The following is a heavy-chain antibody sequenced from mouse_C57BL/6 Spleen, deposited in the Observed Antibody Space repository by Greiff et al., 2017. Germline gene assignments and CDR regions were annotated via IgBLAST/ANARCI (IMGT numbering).Heavy chain of an antibody. Sequence: QVQLKESGAELARPGASVKLSCKASGYTFTSYGISWVKQRTGQGLEWIGEIYPRSGNTYYNEKFKGKATLTADKSSSTAYMELRSLTSEDSAVYFCARTGFLGSSYAMDYWGQGTSVTVSS. J-gene: IGHJ4*01. CDR3: ARTGFLGSSYAMDY. CDR1: GYTFTSYG. CDR2: IYPRSGNT. D-gene: IGHD1-1*01. V-gene: IGHV1-81*01.